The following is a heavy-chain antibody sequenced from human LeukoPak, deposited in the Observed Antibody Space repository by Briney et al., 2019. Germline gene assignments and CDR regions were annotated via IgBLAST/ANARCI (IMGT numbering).Heavy chain of an antibody. Sequence: ASVKVSCKASGGTFSSYAISWVRQAPGQGLEWMGIINPSGGSTSYAQKFQGRVTMTRDTSTSTVYMELSSLRSEDTAVYYCARDEEWELGLDYWGQGTLVTVSS. V-gene: IGHV1-46*01. CDR3: ARDEEWELGLDY. CDR1: GGTFSSYA. D-gene: IGHD1-26*01. CDR2: INPSGGST. J-gene: IGHJ4*02.